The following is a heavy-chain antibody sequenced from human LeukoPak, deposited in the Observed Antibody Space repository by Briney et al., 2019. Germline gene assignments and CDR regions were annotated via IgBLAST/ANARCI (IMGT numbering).Heavy chain of an antibody. CDR1: GGSISSGGYY. D-gene: IGHD3-10*01. V-gene: IGHV4-31*03. Sequence: SQTLSLTCTVSGGSISSGGYYWSWIRQHPGKGLEWIGYIYYSGSTYYNPSLKSRVTISVDTSKNQFSLKLSSATAADTAVYYCAREGTYGSASYYNREYYGMDVWGQGTTVTVSS. J-gene: IGHJ6*02. CDR2: IYYSGST. CDR3: AREGTYGSASYYNREYYGMDV.